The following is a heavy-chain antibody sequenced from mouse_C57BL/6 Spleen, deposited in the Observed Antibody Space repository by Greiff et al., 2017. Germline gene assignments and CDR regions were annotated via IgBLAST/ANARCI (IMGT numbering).Heavy chain of an antibody. CDR1: GYTFTSYT. Sequence: VQGVESGAELARPGASVKMSCKASGYTFTSYTMHWVKQRPGQGLEWIGYINPSSGYTKYNQKFKDKATLTADKSSSTAYMQLSSLTSEDSAVYYCARKGFDVWGTGTTVTVSS. J-gene: IGHJ1*03. CDR3: ARKGFDV. V-gene: IGHV1-4*01. CDR2: INPSSGYT.